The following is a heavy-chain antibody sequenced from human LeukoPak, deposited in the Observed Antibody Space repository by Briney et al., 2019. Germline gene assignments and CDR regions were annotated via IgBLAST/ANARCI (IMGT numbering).Heavy chain of an antibody. CDR3: ARNYCSSTSCWGYYYYYMDV. D-gene: IGHD2-2*01. Sequence: GGSLRLSCAASGFTFSDYYMSWIRQAPGKGLEWVSYISSSGSTIYYADSVKGRFTISRDNAKNSLYLQMNSLRAEDTAVYYCARNYCSSTSCWGYYYYYMDVWGKGTTVTVSS. V-gene: IGHV3-11*01. CDR1: GFTFSDYY. CDR2: ISSSGSTI. J-gene: IGHJ6*03.